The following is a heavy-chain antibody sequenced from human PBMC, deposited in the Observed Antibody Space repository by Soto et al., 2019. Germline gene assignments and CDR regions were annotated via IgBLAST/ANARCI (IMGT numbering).Heavy chain of an antibody. CDR2: MNPNSGNT. CDR3: AREKEGSGFDP. J-gene: IGHJ5*02. V-gene: IGHV1-8*01. Sequence: ASVKVSCKASGYTFTSYDINWVRQATGQGVEWMGWMNPNSGNTAYAQKFQGRVTMTRNTSISTAYMELSSLRSEDTAVYYCAREKEGSGFDPWGQGTLVTVSS. CDR1: GYTFTSYD.